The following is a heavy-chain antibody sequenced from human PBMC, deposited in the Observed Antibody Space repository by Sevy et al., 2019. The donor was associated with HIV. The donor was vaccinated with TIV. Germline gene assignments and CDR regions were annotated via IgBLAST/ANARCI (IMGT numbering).Heavy chain of an antibody. J-gene: IGHJ4*01. V-gene: IGHV3-21*06. CDR3: VRCGSESSSRTSSLAY. CDR2: ISGTGTTI. D-gene: IGHD2-2*01. Sequence: GGCLRLSCAASGFTFSPYSMNWVRQAPGKGLEWVSSISGTGTTIYYADSVKGRFTISRDNAKNSLYLQMNSLRAEDTAVYYCVRCGSESSSRTSSLAYWGHGTLVTVSS. CDR1: GFTFSPYS.